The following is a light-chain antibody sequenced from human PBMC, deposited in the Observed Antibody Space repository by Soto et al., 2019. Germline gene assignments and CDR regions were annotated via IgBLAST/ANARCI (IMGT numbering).Light chain of an antibody. CDR1: QGIINY. CDR2: AAS. J-gene: IGKJ5*01. Sequence: DIQLTQSPSFLSASVGDRVTITCRASQGIINYLAWYQQKPGKAPKLLIYAASSLQSGVPSRFSGSGSGTDFTLTISCLQSEDFATYYCQQYYSYPRTFGQGTRLEIK. CDR3: QQYYSYPRT. V-gene: IGKV1-9*01.